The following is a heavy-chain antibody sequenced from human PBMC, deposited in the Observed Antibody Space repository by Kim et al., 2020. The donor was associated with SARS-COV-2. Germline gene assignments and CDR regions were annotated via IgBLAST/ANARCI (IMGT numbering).Heavy chain of an antibody. CDR3: ARESSRGFDP. D-gene: IGHD6-13*01. V-gene: IGHV3-53*01. J-gene: IGHJ5*02. Sequence: DYADSVKGRFTISRDNSKNTLYLQMNSLRAEDTAVYYCARESSRGFDPWGQGTLVTVSS.